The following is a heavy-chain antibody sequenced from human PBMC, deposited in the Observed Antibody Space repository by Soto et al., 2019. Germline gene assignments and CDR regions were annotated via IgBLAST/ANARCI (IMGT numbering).Heavy chain of an antibody. CDR1: GGSISSAAYY. V-gene: IGHV4-31*03. D-gene: IGHD5-18*01. J-gene: IGHJ4*02. CDR2: VSHSGST. CDR3: AREYTYGSNFFDC. Sequence: QVRLQESGPGLVKPSQTLSLTCTVSGGSISSAAYYWSWIRQHPGQGLEWIGYVSHSGSTYYNPSLKSRVIISVDTSKNQFSLSLTSVTAADTAVYYWAREYTYGSNFFDCWGQGALVTVSS.